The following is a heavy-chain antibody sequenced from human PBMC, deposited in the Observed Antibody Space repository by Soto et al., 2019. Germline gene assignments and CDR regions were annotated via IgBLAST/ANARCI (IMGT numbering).Heavy chain of an antibody. CDR3: AHRVLRTVFGLVTTTAIYFDF. J-gene: IGHJ4*02. D-gene: IGHD3-3*01. CDR2: IYWDDDK. V-gene: IGHV2-5*02. CDR1: GFSLTTSGVG. Sequence: KESGPMPVNPRQTLTLTCTFSGFSLTTSGVGVGWIRQSPGKAPEWLALIYWDDDKRYSPSLKSRLTITKDTSKNQVVLTIADLDPADTGTYYCAHRVLRTVFGLVTTTAIYFDFWGQGTPVAVSS.